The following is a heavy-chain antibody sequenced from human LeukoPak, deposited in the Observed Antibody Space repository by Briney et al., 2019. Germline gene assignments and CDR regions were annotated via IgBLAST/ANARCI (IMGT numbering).Heavy chain of an antibody. CDR2: IYYSGST. D-gene: IGHD2-15*01. J-gene: IGHJ4*02. Sequence: KTSETLSLTCTVSGGSISSSSYYWGWIRQPPGKGLEWIGSIYYSGSTYYNPSLKSRVTISVDTSKNQFSLKLSSVTAADTAVYYCARHGASNYCSGSSCYSDVFDYWGQGTLVTVSS. CDR3: ARHGASNYCSGSSCYSDVFDY. CDR1: GGSISSSSYY. V-gene: IGHV4-39*01.